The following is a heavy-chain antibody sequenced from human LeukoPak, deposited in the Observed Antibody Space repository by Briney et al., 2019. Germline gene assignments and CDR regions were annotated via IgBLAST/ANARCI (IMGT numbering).Heavy chain of an antibody. V-gene: IGHV3-48*01. CDR2: ISSSSSTI. CDR1: GFTFSSYS. Sequence: GGSLRLSCAASGFTFSSYSMNWVRRAPGKGLEWVSYISSSSSTIYYADSVKGRFTISRDNAKNSLYLQMNSLRAEDTAVYYCASATYYYDSSGYDDAFDLWGQGTMVTVSS. J-gene: IGHJ3*01. CDR3: ASATYYYDSSGYDDAFDL. D-gene: IGHD3-22*01.